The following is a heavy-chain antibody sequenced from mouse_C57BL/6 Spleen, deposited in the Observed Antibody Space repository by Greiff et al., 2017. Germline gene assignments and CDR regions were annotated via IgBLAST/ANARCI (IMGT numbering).Heavy chain of an antibody. CDR2: IYPGDGDT. Sequence: QVQLQQSGAELVKPGASVKISCKASGYAFSSYWMNWVKQRPGKGLEWIGQIYPGDGDTNYNGKFKGKATLTADKSSSTAYMQLSSLTSEDSAVYFCARDYSNYGYFDVWVTGTTVTVSS. CDR3: ARDYSNYGYFDV. D-gene: IGHD2-5*01. J-gene: IGHJ1*03. V-gene: IGHV1-80*01. CDR1: GYAFSSYW.